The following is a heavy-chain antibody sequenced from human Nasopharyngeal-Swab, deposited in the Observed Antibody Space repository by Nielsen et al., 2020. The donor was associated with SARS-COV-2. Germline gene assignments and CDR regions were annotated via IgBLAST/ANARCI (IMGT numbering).Heavy chain of an antibody. D-gene: IGHD5-24*01. CDR2: IIPIFGTA. V-gene: IGHV1-69*06. CDR3: ARSRDGYNSPFDY. J-gene: IGHJ4*02. Sequence: WVGQAPGQGLEWMGGIIPIFGTANYAQKFQGRVTITADKSTSTAYMELSSLRSEDTAVYYCARSRDGYNSPFDYWGQGTLVTVSS.